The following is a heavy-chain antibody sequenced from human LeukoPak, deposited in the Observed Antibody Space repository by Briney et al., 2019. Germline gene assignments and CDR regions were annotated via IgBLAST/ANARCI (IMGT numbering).Heavy chain of an antibody. CDR1: GGSISNYY. CDR2: IYYSGST. V-gene: IGHV4-59*01. D-gene: IGHD3-10*01. Sequence: SETLSPTCTVSGGSISNYYWSWIRQPPGKELEWIGYIYYSGSTNYNPSLKSRVTISVDTSKNQFSLKLSSVTAADTAVYYCARGGYYGSGNDFRFDPWGQGTLVTVSS. CDR3: ARGGYYGSGNDFRFDP. J-gene: IGHJ5*02.